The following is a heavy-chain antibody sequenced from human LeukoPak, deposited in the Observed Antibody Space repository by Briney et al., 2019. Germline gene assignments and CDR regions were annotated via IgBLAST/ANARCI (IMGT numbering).Heavy chain of an antibody. J-gene: IGHJ5*02. V-gene: IGHV3-21*01. CDR1: GVTFSSYS. CDR3: ASQNIVVVPAATRFDP. D-gene: IGHD2-2*01. Sequence: PGGSLRLSCEASGVTFSSYSMNWVRQAPGKGLEWVSSISSSGNYISYADSVKGRLTISRDNAKNSLSLQMNSLRAEDTAVFYCASQNIVVVPAATRFDPWGQGTLVTVSS. CDR2: ISSSGNYI.